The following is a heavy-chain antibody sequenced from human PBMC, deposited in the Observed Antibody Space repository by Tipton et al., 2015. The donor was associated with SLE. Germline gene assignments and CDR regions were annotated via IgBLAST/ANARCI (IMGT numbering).Heavy chain of an antibody. CDR2: IYHSGDT. CDR1: GGSISRSSYY. V-gene: IGHV4-39*07. D-gene: IGHD3-3*01. Sequence: TLSLTCTVSGGSISRSSYYWGWIRQPPGKGPEWIGTIYHSGDTYYNPSLKSRVTLTVDTSKNQFSLSLNSVTAADTAVYYCARVRFFDYWGQGALVTVSS. J-gene: IGHJ4*02. CDR3: ARVRFFDY.